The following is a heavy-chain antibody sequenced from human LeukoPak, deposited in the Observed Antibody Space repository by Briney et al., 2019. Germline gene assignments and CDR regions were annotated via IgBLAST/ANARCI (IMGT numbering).Heavy chain of an antibody. CDR1: GFTFSSYA. J-gene: IGHJ4*02. D-gene: IGHD3-16*01. CDR2: ISSSSSYI. Sequence: GGSLRLSCAAPGFTFSSYAMSWVRQAPGKGLEWVSSISSSSSYIYYADPAKGRITISRDNAKNSLYLQMNSLRAEDTAVFCCARGGGDVDYWGQGTLVTVSS. V-gene: IGHV3-21*01. CDR3: ARGGGDVDY.